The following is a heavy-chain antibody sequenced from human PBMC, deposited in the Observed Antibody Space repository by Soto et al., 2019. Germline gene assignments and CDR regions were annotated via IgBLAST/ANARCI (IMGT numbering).Heavy chain of an antibody. Sequence: EVQLVESGGGLVQPGGSLRLSCAASGFTFSSYSMNWVRQAPGKGLEWVSYISSSSSTIYYADSAKGRFTISRDNAKNSLYLQMNSVRDEDTAVYYCARERAVGIAVALNWFDPWGQGTLVTVSS. CDR3: ARERAVGIAVALNWFDP. V-gene: IGHV3-48*02. J-gene: IGHJ5*02. CDR2: ISSSSSTI. CDR1: GFTFSSYS. D-gene: IGHD6-19*01.